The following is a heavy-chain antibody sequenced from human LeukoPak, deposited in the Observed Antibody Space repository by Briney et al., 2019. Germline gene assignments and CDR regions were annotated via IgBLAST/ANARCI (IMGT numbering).Heavy chain of an antibody. CDR2: IYYSGST. CDR1: GGSISSYY. D-gene: IGHD6-13*01. Sequence: SETLSLTGTGSGGSISSYYWSWIRQPPGKGLEWIGYIYYSGSTNYNPSLKSRVTISVDTSKNQFSLKLSSVTAADTAVYYCARHSWYSSSWPYPYFDYWGQGTLVTVSS. J-gene: IGHJ4*02. CDR3: ARHSWYSSSWPYPYFDY. V-gene: IGHV4-59*08.